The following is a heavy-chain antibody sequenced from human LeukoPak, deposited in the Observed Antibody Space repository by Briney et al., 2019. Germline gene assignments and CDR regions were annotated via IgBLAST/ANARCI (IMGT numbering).Heavy chain of an antibody. V-gene: IGHV4-38-2*01. D-gene: IGHD3-22*01. CDR1: GYSISSGYY. CDR3: ARQHYYDSSGFYPPATRVYYYYYYMDV. J-gene: IGHJ6*03. Sequence: SETLSLTCAVSGYSISSGYYWGWIRQPPGKGLRWIGSFYHSGSTYYNPSLRSRVTISVDTSKNQFSLELSSVTAADTAVYYCARQHYYDSSGFYPPATRVYYYYYYMDVCGKGTTVTVSS. CDR2: FYHSGST.